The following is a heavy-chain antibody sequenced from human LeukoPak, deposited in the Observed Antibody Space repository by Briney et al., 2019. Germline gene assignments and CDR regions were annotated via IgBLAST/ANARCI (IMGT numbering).Heavy chain of an antibody. D-gene: IGHD3-10*01. Sequence: SETLSLTCTLSGGSISCRYWSWIRQPPGKGLEWIGYIYYSGSTNYNPSLKSRVTISVDTSKNQFSLKLSSVTAADTAVYYCARSGGGSGSYYNENWFDPWGQGTLVTVSS. J-gene: IGHJ5*02. CDR3: ARSGGGSGSYYNENWFDP. V-gene: IGHV4-59*11. CDR2: IYYSGST. CDR1: GGSISCRY.